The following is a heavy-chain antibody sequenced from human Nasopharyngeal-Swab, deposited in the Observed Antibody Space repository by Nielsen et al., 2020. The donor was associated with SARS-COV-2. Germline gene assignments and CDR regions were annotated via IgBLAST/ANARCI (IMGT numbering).Heavy chain of an antibody. CDR3: ARHRGIYYYYYGMDV. D-gene: IGHD3-10*01. CDR2: IYYSGST. J-gene: IGHJ6*02. CDR1: GGSISSSSYY. Sequence: SETLSLTCPVSGGSISSSSYYWGWIRQPPGKGLEWIGSIYYSGSTYYNPSLKSRVTISVDTSKNQFSLKLGSVTAADTAVYYCARHRGIYYYYYGMDVWGQGTTVTVSS. V-gene: IGHV4-39*01.